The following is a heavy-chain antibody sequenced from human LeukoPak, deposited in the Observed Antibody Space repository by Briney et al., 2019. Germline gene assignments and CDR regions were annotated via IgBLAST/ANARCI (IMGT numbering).Heavy chain of an antibody. V-gene: IGHV4-30-2*05. CDR1: GGSISSGAYY. Sequence: SETLSLTCTVSGGSISSGAYYWTWIRQPPGKGLEWIGYIYHSGNTYYTPSLKNRVTMSVDTSKNQFSLKLSSVTAADTAVYYCAREVAISVFDIWGQGTMVTVSS. CDR3: AREVAISVFDI. J-gene: IGHJ3*02. D-gene: IGHD3-3*01. CDR2: IYHSGNT.